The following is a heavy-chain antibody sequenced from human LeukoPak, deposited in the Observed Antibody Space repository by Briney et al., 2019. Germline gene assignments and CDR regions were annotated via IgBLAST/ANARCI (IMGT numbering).Heavy chain of an antibody. CDR1: GFTFSSYW. J-gene: IGHJ4*02. CDR3: ARDKVTY. V-gene: IGHV3-7*01. CDR2: INMDGGET. Sequence: GGSLRLSCAASGFTFSSYWMNWVRQAPGKGLEWVAHINMDGGETYYVDSVKGRFTISRDNAKNSLYLQMNSLRVEDTAVYYCARDKVTYWGQGTLVTVSS.